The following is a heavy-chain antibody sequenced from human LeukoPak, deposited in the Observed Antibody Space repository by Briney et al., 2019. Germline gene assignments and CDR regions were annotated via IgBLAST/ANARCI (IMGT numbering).Heavy chain of an antibody. V-gene: IGHV1-46*01. Sequence: ASVKVSCKASGYTFTSYYMHWVRQAPGQGLEWMGIINPSGGSTSYAQKFQGRVTMTRDMSTSTVYIELSSLRSEDTAVYYCARGSPGSGWNYAFDIWGQGTMVTVSS. D-gene: IGHD1-7*01. CDR3: ARGSPGSGWNYAFDI. CDR1: GYTFTSYY. J-gene: IGHJ3*02. CDR2: INPSGGST.